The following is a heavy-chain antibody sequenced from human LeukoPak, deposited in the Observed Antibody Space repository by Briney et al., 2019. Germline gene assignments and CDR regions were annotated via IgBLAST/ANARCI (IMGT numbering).Heavy chain of an antibody. CDR1: GFTFSSYW. CDR2: IKEDGSVK. J-gene: IGHJ4*02. CDR3: AKDLESGSYFLFDY. D-gene: IGHD1-26*01. V-gene: IGHV3-7*01. Sequence: GGSLRLSCAASGFTFSSYWMNWVRQAPGKGLEWVANIKEDGSVKYYVDSVKGRFTISRDNAKNTLYLQMNSLRAEDTAVYYCAKDLESGSYFLFDYWGQGTLVTVSS.